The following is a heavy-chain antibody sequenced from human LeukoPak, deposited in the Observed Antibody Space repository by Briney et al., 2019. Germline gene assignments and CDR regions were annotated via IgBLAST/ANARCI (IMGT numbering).Heavy chain of an antibody. CDR1: GGSISSYY. Sequence: SETLSLTCTVSGGSISSYYWSWIRQPPGKGLEWIGYIYYSGSTNYNPSLKSRVTISVDTSKNQFSLKLSSVTAADTAVYYCARDYYDSSGYYFFDYWGQGTLVTVSS. D-gene: IGHD3-22*01. J-gene: IGHJ4*02. V-gene: IGHV4-59*01. CDR3: ARDYYDSSGYYFFDY. CDR2: IYYSGST.